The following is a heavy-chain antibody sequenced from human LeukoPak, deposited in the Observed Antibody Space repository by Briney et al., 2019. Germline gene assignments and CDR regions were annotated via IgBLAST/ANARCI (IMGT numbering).Heavy chain of an antibody. Sequence: ASVKVSCKASGYTFTNYTINWVRLAPGQGLEWMGWIDTNTGNPTYAQGFAGRFVFSLDTSVTTTYLQISSLKAEDTAVYYCASNNDYGGDPTNFDYWGQGTLVTVSS. CDR1: GYTFTNYT. D-gene: IGHD4-23*01. V-gene: IGHV7-4-1*02. CDR3: ASNNDYGGDPTNFDY. J-gene: IGHJ4*02. CDR2: IDTNTGNP.